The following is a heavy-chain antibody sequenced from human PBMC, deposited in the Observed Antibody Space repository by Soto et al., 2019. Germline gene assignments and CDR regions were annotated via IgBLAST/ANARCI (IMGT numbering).Heavy chain of an antibody. D-gene: IGHD4-17*01. CDR1: GGSISGSTYY. Sequence: QLQLQESGPGLVKPSETLSLTCTVSGGSISGSTYYWGWIRQPPGKGLEWIGRVYNSGSTYYNPSLKSRATSPVDTSKNQFSLKLGSVTAADTAADYCARDCTVTNRWGTFAIWGQGTMVTVSS. CDR2: VYNSGST. CDR3: ARDCTVTNRWGTFAI. J-gene: IGHJ3*02. V-gene: IGHV4-39*02.